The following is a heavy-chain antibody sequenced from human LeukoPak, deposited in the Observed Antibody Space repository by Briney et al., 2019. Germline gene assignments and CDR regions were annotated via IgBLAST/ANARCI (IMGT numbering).Heavy chain of an antibody. CDR1: RFTFSSYG. Sequence: PGGSLRLSCAASRFTFSSYGMHWVRQAPGKGLEWVAVISYDGSNKYYADSVKGRFTISRDNSKNTLYLQMNSLRAEDTAVYYCAKDFAVAGTPAWGQGTLVTVSS. D-gene: IGHD6-19*01. J-gene: IGHJ5*02. V-gene: IGHV3-30*18. CDR2: ISYDGSNK. CDR3: AKDFAVAGTPA.